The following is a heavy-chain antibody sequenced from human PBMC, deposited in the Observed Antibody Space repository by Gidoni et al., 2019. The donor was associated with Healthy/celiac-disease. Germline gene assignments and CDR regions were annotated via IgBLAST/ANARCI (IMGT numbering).Heavy chain of an antibody. Sequence: QVQLQQWGAGLLKPSETLSLTCAAYGGSFSGYYWSWIRQPPGKGLEWIGEINHSGSTNYDPSLKSRVTISVDTSKNQFSLKLSSVTAADTAVYYCARDPSTRADYWGQGTLVTVSS. CDR3: ARDPSTRADY. CDR1: GGSFSGYY. V-gene: IGHV4-34*01. J-gene: IGHJ4*02. CDR2: INHSGST.